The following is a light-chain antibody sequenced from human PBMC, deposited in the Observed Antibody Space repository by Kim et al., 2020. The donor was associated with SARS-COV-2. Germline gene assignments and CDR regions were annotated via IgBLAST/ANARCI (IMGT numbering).Light chain of an antibody. CDR3: QQCISSTLT. Sequence: GEGATPAGRASQSRGSSYLAWYQQKPGQAPRLVIYGASSRATGIPDRFSGSGSGTDFTLTISRLEPEDFAVYYCQQCISSTLTCGGGTKVDIK. CDR2: GAS. V-gene: IGKV3-20*01. J-gene: IGKJ4*01. CDR1: QSRGSSY.